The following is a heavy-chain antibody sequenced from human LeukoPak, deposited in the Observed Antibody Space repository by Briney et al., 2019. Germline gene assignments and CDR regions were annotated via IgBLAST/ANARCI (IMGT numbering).Heavy chain of an antibody. V-gene: IGHV1-69*05. D-gene: IGHD6-13*01. CDR1: GRTFRTYA. CDR3: AREYLAAAGTFDY. CDR2: IIPIFGTA. Sequence: VHISCKASGRTFRTYAISWVRQGPRQGLEWRGRIIPIFGTANYAQKFQGRVTITTDESTSTAYMELSSLRSEDTAVYYGAREYLAAAGTFDYWGQATLVTGSS. J-gene: IGHJ4*02.